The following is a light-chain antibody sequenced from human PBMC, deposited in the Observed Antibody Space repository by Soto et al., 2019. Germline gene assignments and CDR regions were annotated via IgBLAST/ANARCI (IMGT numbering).Light chain of an antibody. J-gene: IGKJ3*01. Sequence: EIVVTQSPGILSVSPGDRATLSCRASQSVSTNLAWYQQKPGQAPTLRIYAASTRATGIPARFTGSGSGTDFTLTIASLQSEDFAVYYYQEYSKWPLFTFGPGTRVDIK. CDR3: QEYSKWPLFT. V-gene: IGKV3-15*01. CDR2: AAS. CDR1: QSVSTN.